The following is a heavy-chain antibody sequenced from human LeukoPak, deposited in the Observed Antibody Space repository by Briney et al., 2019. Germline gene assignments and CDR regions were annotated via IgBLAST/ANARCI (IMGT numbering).Heavy chain of an antibody. V-gene: IGHV4-61*02. CDR1: GGSISSGFYY. J-gene: IGHJ1*01. Sequence: PSETLSLTCTVSGGSISSGFYYWSRIRQPAGKGLEWIGRIYISGSTNYNPSLKSRVTISVDTSKNQFSLKLSSVTAADTAVYYCAREDGSGWYRYFQHWGQGTLVTVSS. CDR2: IYISGST. CDR3: AREDGSGWYRYFQH. D-gene: IGHD6-19*01.